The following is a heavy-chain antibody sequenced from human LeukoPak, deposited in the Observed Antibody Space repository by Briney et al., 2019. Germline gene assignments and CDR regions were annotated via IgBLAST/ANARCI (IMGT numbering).Heavy chain of an antibody. D-gene: IGHD3-16*02. CDR3: ARDSYVWGSYRYYYYGMDV. CDR1: GGTISSYY. V-gene: IGHV4-59*01. CDR2: IYYIGST. Sequence: SETLSLTCTVSGGTISSYYWSWIRQPPGKGVEWIGPIYYIGSTNYNPSLKSRVTISVDTSKNQFSLKPSSVTAADTAVYYCARDSYVWGSYRYYYYGMDVWGQGTTVTVSS. J-gene: IGHJ6*02.